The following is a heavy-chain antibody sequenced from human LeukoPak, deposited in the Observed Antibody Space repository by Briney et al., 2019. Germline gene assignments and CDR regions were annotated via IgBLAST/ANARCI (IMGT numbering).Heavy chain of an antibody. CDR1: GGSISSGSYY. D-gene: IGHD2-2*01. CDR3: ARFGRYCSSTSCLYAFDI. CDR2: IYTSGST. V-gene: IGHV4-61*02. J-gene: IGHJ3*02. Sequence: PSETLSLTCTVSGGSISSGSYYWSWIRQPAGKGLEWIGRIYTSGSTNYNPSLKSRATIAVDTSKNQFSLKLSSVTAADTAVYYCARFGRYCSSTSCLYAFDIWGQGTMVTVSS.